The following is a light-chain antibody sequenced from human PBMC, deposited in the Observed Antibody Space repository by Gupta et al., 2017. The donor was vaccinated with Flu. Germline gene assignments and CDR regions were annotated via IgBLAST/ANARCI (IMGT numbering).Light chain of an antibody. J-gene: IGLJ2*01. CDR1: KLEYKF. CDR2: QEY. Sequence: VSPGQTASITCSGDKLEYKFASWYQQKPGQFPVLVIDQEYNRPSGIPERFSGSTSGNTATLTISATQIMDEADYYWQAWDRGVVFGGGTKLTVL. V-gene: IGLV3-1*01. CDR3: QAWDRGVV.